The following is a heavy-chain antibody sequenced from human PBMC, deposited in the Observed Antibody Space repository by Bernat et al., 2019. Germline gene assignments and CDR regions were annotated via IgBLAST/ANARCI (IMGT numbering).Heavy chain of an antibody. CDR1: GFTFLSHW. CDR2: IKSDGSAK. J-gene: IGHJ3*01. Sequence: EVQLVQSGAALVQPGGSLRLSCAASGFTFLSHWMCWLRQAPGKGLEWVANIKSDGSAKYYVDSVKGRFTISRDNVNNSLYLQINSLRADDTAVYYCARDPGWGALDLWGQGTMVTVSS. V-gene: IGHV3-7*03. CDR3: ARDPGWGALDL. D-gene: IGHD3-16*01.